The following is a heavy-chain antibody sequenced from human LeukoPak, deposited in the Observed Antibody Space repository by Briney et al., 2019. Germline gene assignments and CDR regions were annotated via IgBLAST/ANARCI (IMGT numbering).Heavy chain of an antibody. V-gene: IGHV4-30-4*08. Sequence: SETLSLTCTVSGGSISSGDYYWSWIRQPPGKGLEWIGYIYYSGSTYYNPSLKSRVTISVDTSKNQFSLKLSSVTAADTAVYYCASLYSYYYYMDVWGKGTTVTVSS. CDR3: ASLYSYYYYMDV. D-gene: IGHD2-21*01. CDR1: GGSISSGDYY. J-gene: IGHJ6*03. CDR2: IYYSGST.